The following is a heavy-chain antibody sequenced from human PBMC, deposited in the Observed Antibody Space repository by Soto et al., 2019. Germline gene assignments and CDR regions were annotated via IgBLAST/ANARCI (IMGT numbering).Heavy chain of an antibody. D-gene: IGHD2-15*01. CDR3: ASRHCSGGSCYNPGFDS. J-gene: IGHJ4*02. CDR2: ITHRGSP. Sequence: SETLSLTCAVYGGSFSGYHWTWIRQPPGRGLDWIGEITHRGSPNYNPSLRSRVTISVDTSKNQFSLDLRSVTAADTAVYYCASRHCSGGSCYNPGFDSWGQGALVTVSS. V-gene: IGHV4-34*01. CDR1: GGSFSGYH.